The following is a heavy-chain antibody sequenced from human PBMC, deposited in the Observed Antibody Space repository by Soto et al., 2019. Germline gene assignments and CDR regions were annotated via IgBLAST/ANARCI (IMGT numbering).Heavy chain of an antibody. V-gene: IGHV3-30*18. J-gene: IGHJ6*02. Sequence: PGGSLRLSCAASGFTFSSYGMHWVRQAPGKGLEWVAVISYDGSSKYYADSVKGRFTISRDNSKNTLYLQMNSLRAEDTAVYYCAKDGASYYYYGMDVWGQGTTVTVSS. CDR1: GFTFSSYG. CDR2: ISYDGSSK. CDR3: AKDGASYYYYGMDV. D-gene: IGHD3-10*01.